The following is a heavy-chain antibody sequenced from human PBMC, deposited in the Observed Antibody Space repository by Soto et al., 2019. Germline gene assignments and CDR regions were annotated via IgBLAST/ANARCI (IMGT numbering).Heavy chain of an antibody. CDR1: GASISSTNW. V-gene: IGHV4-4*02. Sequence: QVQLQESGPGLVKPSGTLSLTCAVSGASISSTNWWSWVRQFPGKGLESIGEIFHDGRTNYNPSLKSRVTISVDKSKNHFSLELTSVTAADTAIYYCAREGQELRDWGHGTLVTVSS. J-gene: IGHJ4*01. CDR2: IFHDGRT. D-gene: IGHD6-13*01. CDR3: AREGQELRD.